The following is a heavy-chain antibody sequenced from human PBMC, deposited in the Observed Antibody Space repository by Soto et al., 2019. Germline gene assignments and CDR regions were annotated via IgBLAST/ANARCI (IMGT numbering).Heavy chain of an antibody. CDR2: IRSKAYGGTT. J-gene: IGHJ4*02. CDR3: TKMAVHRSGSLSFDF. V-gene: IGHV3-49*04. Sequence: GGSLRLSCTASGFTFGDYAMSWVRQAPGKGLEWVGFIRSKAYGGTTEYAASVKGRFTISRDDSKSIAYLQMNSLKTEDTAVYYCTKMAVHRSGSLSFDFWGQGTLVTVSS. CDR1: GFTFGDYA. D-gene: IGHD3-10*01.